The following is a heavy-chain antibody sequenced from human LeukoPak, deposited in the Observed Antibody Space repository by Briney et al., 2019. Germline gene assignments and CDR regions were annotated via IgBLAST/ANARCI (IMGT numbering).Heavy chain of an antibody. Sequence: GGSLRLSCAASGFTFSSYSMNWVRQAPGKGLEWVSYISSRSSTIYYADSVKGRFTISRDNAKNSLYLQMNSLRAEDTAVYYCARDTSGADYWGQGTLVTVSS. D-gene: IGHD2-8*01. CDR2: ISSRSSTI. CDR3: ARDTSGADY. CDR1: GFTFSSYS. J-gene: IGHJ4*02. V-gene: IGHV3-48*01.